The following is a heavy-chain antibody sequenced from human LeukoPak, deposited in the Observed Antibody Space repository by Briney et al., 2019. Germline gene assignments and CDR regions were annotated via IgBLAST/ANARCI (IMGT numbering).Heavy chain of an antibody. V-gene: IGHV4-39*01. CDR3: ARRGGSGRAFDY. CDR1: GASISGGTYF. Sequence: SETLSLTCSVSGASISGGTYFWGWSRQPPGKGLGWIGSIYYTGSTYDNPSLKSRVTISVDTSNNQFSLKLSSVTAADTAVYYCARRGGSGRAFDYWGQGTLVTVSS. D-gene: IGHD1-26*01. J-gene: IGHJ4*02. CDR2: IYYTGST.